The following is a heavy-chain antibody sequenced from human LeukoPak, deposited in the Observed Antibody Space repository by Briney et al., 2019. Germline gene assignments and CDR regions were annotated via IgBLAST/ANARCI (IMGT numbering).Heavy chain of an antibody. Sequence: SETLSLTCAVYGGSYSGYHWSWIRQPPGKGLEWIGEINHSGSTNYNPSLKSRVTISVDTSKNQFSLKLSSVTAADTAVYYCARAGYYYDSSGYYYGFDYWGQGTLVTVSS. CDR1: GGSYSGYH. J-gene: IGHJ4*02. CDR2: INHSGST. D-gene: IGHD3-22*01. CDR3: ARAGYYYDSSGYYYGFDY. V-gene: IGHV4-34*01.